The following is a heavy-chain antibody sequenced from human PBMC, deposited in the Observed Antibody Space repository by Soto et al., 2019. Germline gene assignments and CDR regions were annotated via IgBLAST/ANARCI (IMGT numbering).Heavy chain of an antibody. CDR2: IYYSGST. CDR3: ARDYRSHDYSNYGAFDY. CDR1: GGSISSYY. Sequence: PSETLSLTCTVSGGSISSYYWSWIRQPPGKGLEWIGYIYYSGSTNYNPSLKSRVTISVDTSKNQFSLKLSSVTAADTAVYYCARDYRSHDYSNYGAFDYWGQGTLVTVS. D-gene: IGHD4-4*01. J-gene: IGHJ4*02. V-gene: IGHV4-59*01.